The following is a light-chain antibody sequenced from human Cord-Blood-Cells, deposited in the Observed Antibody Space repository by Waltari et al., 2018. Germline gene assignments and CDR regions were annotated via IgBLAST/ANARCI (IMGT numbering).Light chain of an antibody. Sequence: QSALTQPASVSVSPGQSITISCTGTSSDVGSYNLVSWYQQHPGKAPKLMIYEGSKRPSGFSNRFSGSKSGNTASLTISGLQAEDEADYYCCSYAGSSTWVFGGGTKLTVL. J-gene: IGLJ3*02. V-gene: IGLV2-23*01. CDR1: SSDVGSYNL. CDR3: CSYAGSSTWV. CDR2: EGS.